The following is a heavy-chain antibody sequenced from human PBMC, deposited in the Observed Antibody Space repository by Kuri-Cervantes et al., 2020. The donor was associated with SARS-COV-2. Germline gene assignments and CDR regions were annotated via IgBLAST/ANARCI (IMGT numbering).Heavy chain of an antibody. Sequence: GESLKISCVGSGFIFSDYGIHWVRQAPGKGLEWVAGIWNDGSNKYFAASVKGRFTISRDNSKNTVDLQMSGLRVEDTAVYYCARMLGSSSYLGYYYYSYMDVWGKGTTVTVSS. J-gene: IGHJ6*03. CDR1: GFIFSDYG. D-gene: IGHD6-6*01. CDR2: IWNDGSNK. V-gene: IGHV3-33*01. CDR3: ARMLGSSSYLGYYYYSYMDV.